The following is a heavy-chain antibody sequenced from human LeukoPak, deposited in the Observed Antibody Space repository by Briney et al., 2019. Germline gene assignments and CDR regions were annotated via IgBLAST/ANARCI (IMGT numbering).Heavy chain of an antibody. J-gene: IGHJ4*02. V-gene: IGHV3-30*18. CDR3: AKYSGFGVVVAAPGY. D-gene: IGHD2-15*01. CDR2: ISYDGSNK. Sequence: PGRSLRLSCAASGFTSSSYGMHWVRQAPGKGLEWVAVISYDGSNKYYADSVKGRFTISRDNSKNTLYLQMNSLRAEDTAVYYCAKYSGFGVVVAAPGYWGQGTLVTVSS. CDR1: GFTSSSYG.